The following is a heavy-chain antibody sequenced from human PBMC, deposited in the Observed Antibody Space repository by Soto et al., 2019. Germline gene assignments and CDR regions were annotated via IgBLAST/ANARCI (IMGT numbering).Heavy chain of an antibody. D-gene: IGHD3-16*01. Sequence: GGSLRLSCAASGFTFSTYWMSWVRQAPGKGLEWVANIKQDGSEKYYVDSVKGRFTISRDNAKNSLFLQMNSLRAEDTAVYYCAKQNRALTWGTYYFDYWGQGTLVTVSS. V-gene: IGHV3-7*05. CDR1: GFTFSTYW. J-gene: IGHJ4*02. CDR3: AKQNRALTWGTYYFDY. CDR2: IKQDGSEK.